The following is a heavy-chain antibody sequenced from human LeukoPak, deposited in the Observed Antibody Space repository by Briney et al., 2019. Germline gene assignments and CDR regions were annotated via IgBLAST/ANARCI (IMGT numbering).Heavy chain of an antibody. CDR2: IYYSGST. CDR1: GGSISSYY. J-gene: IGHJ4*02. D-gene: IGHD3-22*01. CDR3: ARGHYYYDSSGYRGPFDY. Sequence: SETLSLTCTVSGGSISSYYWSWIRQPPGKGLEWIGYIYYSGSTNYNPSLKSRVTISVDTSKNQFSLKLSSVTAADTAVYYCARGHYYYDSSGYRGPFDYWGQGTLVTVSS. V-gene: IGHV4-59*01.